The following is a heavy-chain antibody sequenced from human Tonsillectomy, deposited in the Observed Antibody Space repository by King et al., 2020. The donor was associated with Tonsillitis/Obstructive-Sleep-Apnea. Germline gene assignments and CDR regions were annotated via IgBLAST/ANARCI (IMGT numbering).Heavy chain of an antibody. CDR3: AKDQSGNNLWSCYYTDFDY. V-gene: IGHV3-23*04. CDR1: GFTFSSYA. CDR2: ISGSGGST. J-gene: IGHJ4*02. Sequence: VQLVESGGGLVQPGGSLRLSCAASGFTFSSYAMSWVRQAPGKGLEWVSAISGSGGSTYYADSVKGRFTISRDNSKNTLYLQMNSLRAEDTAVYYCAKDQSGNNLWSCYYTDFDYWGQGTLVTVSS. D-gene: IGHD3-3*01.